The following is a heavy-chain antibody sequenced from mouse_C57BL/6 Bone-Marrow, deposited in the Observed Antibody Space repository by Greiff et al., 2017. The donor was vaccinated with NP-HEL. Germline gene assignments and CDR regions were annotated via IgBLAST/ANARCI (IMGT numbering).Heavy chain of an antibody. Sequence: EVKLMESGGGLVQPKGSLKLSCAASGFTFNTYAMHWVRQAPGKGLEWVARIRSKSSNYATYYAVSVQDRFTISRDDSKSMLYLQMNKLKTEDTAKDYGVRGYGGSRHWYFEVWGTGTTVTVAS. CDR2: IRSKSSNYAT. CDR1: GFTFNTYA. V-gene: IGHV10-3*01. J-gene: IGHJ1*03. D-gene: IGHD1-1*01. CDR3: VRGYGGSRHWYFEV.